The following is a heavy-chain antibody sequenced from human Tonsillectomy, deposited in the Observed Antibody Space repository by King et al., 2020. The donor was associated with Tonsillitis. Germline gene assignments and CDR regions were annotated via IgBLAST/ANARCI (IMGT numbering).Heavy chain of an antibody. J-gene: IGHJ4*02. Sequence: VQLQESGPGLVKPSETLSLTCTVSGGSISSYYWSWIRRPPGKGLEWIGYIYDSGSTNYNPSLKSRGTISVDTSKNQLSLKLSSVTAADTAVYYCARGSNRAAAGAGYYFDSWGQGTLVTVSS. V-gene: IGHV4-59*01. CDR1: GGSISSYY. CDR3: ARGSNRAAAGAGYYFDS. CDR2: IYDSGST. D-gene: IGHD6-13*01.